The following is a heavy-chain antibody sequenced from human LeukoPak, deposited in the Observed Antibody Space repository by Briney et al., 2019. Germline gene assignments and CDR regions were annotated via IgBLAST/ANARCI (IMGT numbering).Heavy chain of an antibody. CDR3: ARVRYCSSTSCYTGAHYAFDI. Sequence: GSLRLSCAVYGGSFSGYYWSWIRQPPGKGLEWIGEINHSGSTNYNPSLKSRVTISVGTSKNQFSLKLSSVTAADTAVYYCARVRYCSSTSCYTGAHYAFDIWGQGTMVTVSS. D-gene: IGHD2-2*02. V-gene: IGHV4-34*01. CDR2: INHSGST. J-gene: IGHJ3*02. CDR1: GGSFSGYY.